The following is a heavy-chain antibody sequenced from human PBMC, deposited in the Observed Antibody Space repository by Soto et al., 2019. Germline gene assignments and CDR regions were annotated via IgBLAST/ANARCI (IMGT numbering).Heavy chain of an antibody. D-gene: IGHD5-12*01. CDR2: INPNSDAT. J-gene: IGHJ4*02. CDR1: GYTFTGYY. CDR3: ARGGRIGSGFEEGLDY. Sequence: QVQLVQSGAEVKKPGASVKVSCKASGYTFTGYYMHWVRQAPGQGLEWMGWINPNSDATNYAQKLQGRVTMTRDTSTSTAYMDLSRLISDDTAVYFCARGGRIGSGFEEGLDYWGQGSLVTVSS. V-gene: IGHV1-2*02.